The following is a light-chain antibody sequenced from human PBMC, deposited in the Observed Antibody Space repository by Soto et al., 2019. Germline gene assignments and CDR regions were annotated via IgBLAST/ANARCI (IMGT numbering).Light chain of an antibody. V-gene: IGLV1-40*01. CDR1: SSNIGAGYD. CDR2: DNN. J-gene: IGLJ3*02. CDR3: QSYDNSLSGSWV. Sequence: QSVLTQPPSVSGAPRQRVSISCSGSSSNIGAGYDVHWYQQLPGTAPKLLIYDNNNRPSGVPDRFSGSKSGTSSSLAITGLQAEDEADYYCQSYDNSLSGSWVFGGGTKLTVL.